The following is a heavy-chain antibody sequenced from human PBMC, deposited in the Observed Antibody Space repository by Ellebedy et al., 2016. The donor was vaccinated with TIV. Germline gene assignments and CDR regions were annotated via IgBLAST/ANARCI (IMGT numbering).Heavy chain of an antibody. Sequence: PGGSLRLSCAASAFTVSGNYMSWVRQAPGKGLEWVSVLYSGSGGSTYYADSVKGRFTISRDTSKNTLYLQMNSLRAEDTAMYYCTSKRFGDPDYWGQGTLVTVSS. D-gene: IGHD3-10*01. V-gene: IGHV3-53*01. CDR3: TSKRFGDPDY. CDR2: LYSGSGGST. J-gene: IGHJ4*02. CDR1: AFTVSGNY.